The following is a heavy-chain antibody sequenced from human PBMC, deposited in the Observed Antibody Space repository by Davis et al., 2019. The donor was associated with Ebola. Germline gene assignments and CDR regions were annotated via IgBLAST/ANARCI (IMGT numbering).Heavy chain of an antibody. Sequence: GGSLRLSCAASGFTFSSYAMSWVRQAPGKGLEWVSYISSSSSTIYYADSVKGRFTISRDNAKNSLYLQMNSLRDEDTAVYYCARKGYCSGGSCSVFDYYYGMDVWGQGTTVTVSS. CDR1: GFTFSSYA. CDR2: ISSSSSTI. D-gene: IGHD2-15*01. V-gene: IGHV3-48*02. CDR3: ARKGYCSGGSCSVFDYYYGMDV. J-gene: IGHJ6*02.